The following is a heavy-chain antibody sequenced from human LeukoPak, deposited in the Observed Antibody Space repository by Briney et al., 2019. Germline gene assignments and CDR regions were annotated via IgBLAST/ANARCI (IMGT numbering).Heavy chain of an antibody. D-gene: IGHD6-19*01. CDR3: ARHAGGWYIDY. CDR1: GGSIISYC. CDR2: IYYSGST. J-gene: IGHJ4*02. V-gene: IGHV4-59*08. Sequence: PSETLSLTCTVSGGSIISYCWSWIRQPPGKGLEWIGYIYYSGSTNYNPSLKSRVTISVDTSKNQFSLKLSSVTAADPAVYYCARHAGGWYIDYWGQGPLVTVSS.